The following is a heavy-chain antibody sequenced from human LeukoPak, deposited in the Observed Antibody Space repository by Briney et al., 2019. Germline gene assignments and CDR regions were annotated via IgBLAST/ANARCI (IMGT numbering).Heavy chain of an antibody. Sequence: GGSLGLSCAASGFTFSSCAMSWVRQAPGKGLEWVSAVSGSGGSTYYADSVKGRFTISRDNSKNTLHLQMNTLRAEDTAVYYCAKPGQDYDSSGYFDFWGQGTLVTVSS. V-gene: IGHV3-23*01. CDR3: AKPGQDYDSSGYFDF. D-gene: IGHD3-22*01. J-gene: IGHJ4*02. CDR2: VSGSGGST. CDR1: GFTFSSCA.